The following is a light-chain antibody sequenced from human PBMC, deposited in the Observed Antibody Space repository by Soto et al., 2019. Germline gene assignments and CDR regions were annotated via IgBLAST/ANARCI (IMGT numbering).Light chain of an antibody. V-gene: IGLV2-14*01. Sequence: SALTQPASVSGSPRQSITISCPGTSWDGCGYYSLSWYQQHTGKTSRPMICLLSTRPSADSTGFSGSKSRNTASLTIPGPQAEDEADYYCSSYTSSAHYVFGTGTKVTV. J-gene: IGLJ1*01. CDR1: SWDGCGYYS. CDR3: SSYTSSAHYV. CDR2: LLS.